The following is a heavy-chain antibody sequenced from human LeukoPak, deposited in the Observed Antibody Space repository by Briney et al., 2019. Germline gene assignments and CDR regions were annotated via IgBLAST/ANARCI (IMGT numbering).Heavy chain of an antibody. CDR1: GYSFTAYF. D-gene: IGHD3-9*01. V-gene: IGHV1-2*02. CDR2: INPNSDGT. CDR3: ARVSRFFDWLPPFVY. Sequence: ASVKVSCKASGYSFTAYFVHWVRQAPGQGLEWMGWINPNSDGTNYAQNFQGRVTMTADSSISTAYMELSRLSSDDTAVYYCARVSRFFDWLPPFVYWGQGTLVTVSS. J-gene: IGHJ4*02.